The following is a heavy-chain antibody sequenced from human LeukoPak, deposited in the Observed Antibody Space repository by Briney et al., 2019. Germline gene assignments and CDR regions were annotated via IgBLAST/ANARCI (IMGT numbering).Heavy chain of an antibody. CDR3: ARGRGWLLYYYYYMDV. CDR1: GYTFTSYD. V-gene: IGHV1-8*03. Sequence: ASVKVSCKASGYTFTSYDINWARQATGQGLEWMGWMNPNSGNTGYAQKFQGRVTITRNTSISTAYMELSSLRSEDTAVYYCARGRGWLLYYYYYMDVWGKGTTVTVSS. CDR2: MNPNSGNT. J-gene: IGHJ6*03. D-gene: IGHD3-9*01.